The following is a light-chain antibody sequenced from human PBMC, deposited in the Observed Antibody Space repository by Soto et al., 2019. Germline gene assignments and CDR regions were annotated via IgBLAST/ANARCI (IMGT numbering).Light chain of an antibody. V-gene: IGKV2-28*01. CDR3: MQAQQTPRT. CDR1: QSLLRNNGRNY. J-gene: IGKJ4*01. CDR2: LGS. Sequence: DIVMTQSPLSLSVSPGEPASISCRSSQSLLRNNGRNYLDWYVQKPGQSPQLLIYLGSTRASGVSDRLSGSGSGADFTLIISRVEAADVGVYFCMQAQQTPRTFGGVTTVEIK.